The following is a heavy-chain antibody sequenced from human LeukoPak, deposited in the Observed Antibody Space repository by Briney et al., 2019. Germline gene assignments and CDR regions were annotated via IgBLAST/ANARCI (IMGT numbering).Heavy chain of an antibody. D-gene: IGHD2-21*02. V-gene: IGHV1-24*01. CDR1: GYTLTELS. J-gene: IGHJ4*02. CDR3: ATGGLVTGFLH. CDR2: FDPEDGET. Sequence: GASVKVSCKVSGYTLTELSMHWVRQAPGKGLEWMGGFDPEDGETIYAQKFQGRVTMAGDTSTDTAYMVLSSLRSEDTAVYYCATGGLVTGFLHWGQGTLVTVSS.